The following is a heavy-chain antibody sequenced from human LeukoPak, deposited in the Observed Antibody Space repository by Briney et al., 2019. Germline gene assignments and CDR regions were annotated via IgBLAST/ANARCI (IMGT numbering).Heavy chain of an antibody. Sequence: PSETLSLTCTVSGGSISSGGYYWSWIRQHPGKGLEWIGYIYYSGSTYYNPSLKSRVTISVDTSKNQFSLKLSSVTAADTAVHYCARVLGVYDFWSGYYTGHPDYWGQGTLVTVSS. V-gene: IGHV4-31*03. D-gene: IGHD3-3*01. CDR1: GGSISSGGYY. CDR3: ARVLGVYDFWSGYYTGHPDY. J-gene: IGHJ4*02. CDR2: IYYSGST.